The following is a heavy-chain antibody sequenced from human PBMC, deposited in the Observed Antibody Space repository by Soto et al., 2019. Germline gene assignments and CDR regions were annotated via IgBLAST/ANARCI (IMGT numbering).Heavy chain of an antibody. CDR1: GFPFANAW. CDR2: VKAETEGGTT. D-gene: IGHD3-10*01. CDR3: ATGESGSGTYYDAFHV. J-gene: IGHJ3*01. Sequence: EVQLVESGGGLVKPGGSLRLSCAASGFPFANAWMSWVRQAPGKGLEWVGRVKAETEGGTTEYGTSVKGRFIISRDDLEKTLYLKMDSLIAEDTAVYYCATGESGSGTYYDAFHVWGQGTMVTVSS. V-gene: IGHV3-15*01.